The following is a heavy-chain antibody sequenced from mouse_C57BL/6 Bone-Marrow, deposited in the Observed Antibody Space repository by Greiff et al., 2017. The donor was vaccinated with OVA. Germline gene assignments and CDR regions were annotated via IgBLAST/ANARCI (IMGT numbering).Heavy chain of an antibody. CDR1: GYTFTSYW. CDR2: IHPNSGST. V-gene: IGHV1-64*01. J-gene: IGHJ1*03. D-gene: IGHD2-4*01. Sequence: QVQLQQPGAELVKPGASVKLSCKASGYTFTSYWMHWVKQRPGQGLEWIGMIHPNSGSTNYNEKFKSKATLTVDKSSSTAYMQLSSLTSEDSAVYYCARSGDYDVRWYFDVWGTGTTVTVSS. CDR3: ARSGDYDVRWYFDV.